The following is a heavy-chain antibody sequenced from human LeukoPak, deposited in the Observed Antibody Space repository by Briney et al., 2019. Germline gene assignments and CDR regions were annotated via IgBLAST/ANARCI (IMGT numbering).Heavy chain of an antibody. CDR3: AREGYCSTPSCYPDS. D-gene: IGHD2-2*01. CDR1: GYTFTSYD. Sequence: GASVKVSCKASGYTFTSYDINWVRQAPGQGLEWMGWIHPNSGGSNYAQKFQGRITMTRDTSISTAYMELSSLRSDDTAVYFCAREGYCSTPSCYPDSWGPGTLVTVSS. CDR2: IHPNSGGS. J-gene: IGHJ4*02. V-gene: IGHV1-2*02.